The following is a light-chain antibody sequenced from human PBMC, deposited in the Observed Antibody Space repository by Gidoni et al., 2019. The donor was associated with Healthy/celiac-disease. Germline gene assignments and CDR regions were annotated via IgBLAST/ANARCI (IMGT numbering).Light chain of an antibody. CDR2: GAS. CDR1: QSVGSN. CDR3: QQYNNWPPYT. J-gene: IGKJ2*01. V-gene: IGKV3D-15*01. Sequence: EIVMPQSPATLSVYPGERTTLSCRASQSVGSNLAWYQLKPGQAPRLLIYGASTRATGIPARFSGSGSGTEFTLTISSLQSEDFAVYYCQQYNNWPPYTFGQXTKLEIK.